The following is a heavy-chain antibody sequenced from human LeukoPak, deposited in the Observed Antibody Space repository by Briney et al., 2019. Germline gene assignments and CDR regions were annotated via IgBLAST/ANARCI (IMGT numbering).Heavy chain of an antibody. D-gene: IGHD3-10*01. CDR1: GFTFSSYA. CDR3: AKDRSGSYYKGNFDY. J-gene: IGHJ4*02. CDR2: ISGSGGST. V-gene: IGHV3-23*01. Sequence: GGSLRLSCAASGFTFSSYAMSWVRQAPGKGLEWVSAISGSGGSTYYADPVKGRFTISRDNSKNTLYLQMNSLRAEDTAVYYCAKDRSGSYYKGNFDYWGQGTLVTVSS.